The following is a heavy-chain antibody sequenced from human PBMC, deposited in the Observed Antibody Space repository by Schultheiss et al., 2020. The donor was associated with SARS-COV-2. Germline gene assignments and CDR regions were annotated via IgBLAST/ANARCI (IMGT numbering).Heavy chain of an antibody. J-gene: IGHJ3*01. CDR1: GGSISSGSYY. Sequence: SETLSLTCTVSGGSISSGSYYWSWIRQPAGKGLEWIGRIYTSGITYYNPSLKSRVTISVDTSKNQFSLKLSSVTAADTAVYYCARGRLVRLLGAFDLWGQGTTVTVSS. D-gene: IGHD3-9*01. V-gene: IGHV4-61*02. CDR3: ARGRLVRLLGAFDL. CDR2: IYTSGIT.